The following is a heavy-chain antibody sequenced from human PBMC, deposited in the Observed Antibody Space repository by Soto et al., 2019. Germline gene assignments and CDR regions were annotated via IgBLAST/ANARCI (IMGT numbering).Heavy chain of an antibody. D-gene: IGHD6-6*01. Sequence: VKVYWKASGGAIIGYAIIWVRQDHGQGLEWMGGIIPIFGTANYAQKFQGRVTITADKSTSTAYMELSSLRSEDTAVYYCARDRGMGIAARHLVPVYGMDVWGQGTTVPVSS. V-gene: IGHV1-69*13. J-gene: IGHJ6*02. CDR3: ARDRGMGIAARHLVPVYGMDV. CDR2: IIPIFGTA. CDR1: GGAIIGYA.